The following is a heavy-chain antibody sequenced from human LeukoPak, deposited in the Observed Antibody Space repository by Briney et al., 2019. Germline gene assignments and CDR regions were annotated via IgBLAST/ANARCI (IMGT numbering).Heavy chain of an antibody. D-gene: IGHD2-2*01. Sequence: GGSLRLSCAASGFTFSSYGMHWVRQAPGKGLEWVAFIRYDGSNKYYADSVKGRFTISRDNSKNTLYLQMNSLRAEDTAVYYCAKVPAVDPPYYFGYWGQGTLVTVSS. CDR2: IRYDGSNK. CDR1: GFTFSSYG. CDR3: AKVPAVDPPYYFGY. J-gene: IGHJ4*02. V-gene: IGHV3-30*02.